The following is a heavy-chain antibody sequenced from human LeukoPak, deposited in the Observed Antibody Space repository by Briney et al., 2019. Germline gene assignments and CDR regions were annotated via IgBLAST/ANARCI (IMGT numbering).Heavy chain of an antibody. D-gene: IGHD6-19*01. V-gene: IGHV3-21*01. J-gene: IGHJ5*02. CDR2: ISSSSSYI. CDR1: GFTFSSYS. CDR3: ARYATSSGSRWLEP. Sequence: GGSLRLSCAASGFTFSSYSMNWVRQAPGKGLEWVSSISSSSSYIYYADSVKGRFTISRDNAKNSLYLQMNSLRAEDTAVYYCARYATSSGSRWLEPWGQGTLVTVSS.